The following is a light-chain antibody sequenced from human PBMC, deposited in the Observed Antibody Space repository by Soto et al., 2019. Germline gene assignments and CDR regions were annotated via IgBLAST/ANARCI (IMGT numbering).Light chain of an antibody. CDR3: ASWADSLNGPV. CDR2: TNT. Sequence: QSVLTQPPSASGTPGQRVTISCSGSSSNVGGNPVNWYQHVPTTAPKLLIYTNTQRPSGVPDRFSGSKSGTSASLAISGLQSEDEADYYCASWADSLNGPVLGTGTKVTVL. CDR1: SSNVGGNP. V-gene: IGLV1-44*01. J-gene: IGLJ1*01.